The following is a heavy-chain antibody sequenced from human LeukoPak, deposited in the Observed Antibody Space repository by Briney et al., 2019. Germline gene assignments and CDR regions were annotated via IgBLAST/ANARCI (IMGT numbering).Heavy chain of an antibody. V-gene: IGHV3-30*18. J-gene: IGHJ4*02. CDR3: VKDRAAVLEY. Sequence: GGSLRLSCAASGFTFSRHTMHWVRQAPGKGLEWVAVISFDGTKHYYADSVKGRFTIAGDNSKNTLYLQMSSLRGQDTAIYYCVKDRAAVLEYWGQGTLVTVSS. CDR2: ISFDGTKH. D-gene: IGHD2-15*01. CDR1: GFTFSRHT.